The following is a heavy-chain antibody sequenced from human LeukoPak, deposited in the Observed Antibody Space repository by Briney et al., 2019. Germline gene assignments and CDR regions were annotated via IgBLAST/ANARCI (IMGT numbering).Heavy chain of an antibody. CDR2: ISSSSSYI. CDR3: ARVPIAAAETGH. J-gene: IGHJ4*02. CDR1: GFTFSSYS. V-gene: IGHV3-21*01. Sequence: GGSLRLSCAASGFTFSSYSMNWVRQAPGKGLEWVSSISSSSSYIYYTDPVKGRFTISRDNAKNSLYLQMNGLRAEDTAVYYCARVPIAAAETGHWGQGTLVTVSS. D-gene: IGHD6-13*01.